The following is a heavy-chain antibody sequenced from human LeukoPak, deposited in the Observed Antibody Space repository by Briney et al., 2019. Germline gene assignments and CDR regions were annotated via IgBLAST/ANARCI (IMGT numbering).Heavy chain of an antibody. CDR1: GFTFSSYG. Sequence: QTGGSLRLSCAASGFTFSSYGMHWVRQAPGKGLEWVAVIWYDGSNKYYADSVKGRFTISRDNSKNTLYLQMNSLRAEDTAEYYCARRPIKYYYYGMDVWGQGTTVTVSS. J-gene: IGHJ6*02. V-gene: IGHV3-33*01. CDR2: IWYDGSNK. CDR3: ARRPIKYYYYGMDV.